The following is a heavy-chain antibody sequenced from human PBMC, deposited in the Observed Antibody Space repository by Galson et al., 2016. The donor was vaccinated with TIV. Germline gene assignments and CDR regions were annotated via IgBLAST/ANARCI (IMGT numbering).Heavy chain of an antibody. CDR1: GGFFSDYY. CDR3: VRGGPFSGYAEIRWFTDHFDY. D-gene: IGHD6-25*01. J-gene: IGHJ4*02. Sequence: ETLSLTCGVSGGFFSDYYWSWIRQSPGKGLEWIGEITHSGSTHCNPSLKTRLTISMDVAKSQFFLELKSVTAADTAIYYCVRGGPFSGYAEIRWFTDHFDYWSQGSLVTVSS. CDR2: ITHSGST. V-gene: IGHV4-34*01.